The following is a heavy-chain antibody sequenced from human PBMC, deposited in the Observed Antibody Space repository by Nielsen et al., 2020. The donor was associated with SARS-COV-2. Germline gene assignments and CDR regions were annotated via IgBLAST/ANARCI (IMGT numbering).Heavy chain of an antibody. CDR1: GFTFSSYW. Sequence: GGSLRLSCAASGFTFSSYWMHWVRQAPGKGLVWVSRINSDGSSTSYADSVKGRFTISRDNAKNTLYLQMNSLRAEDTAVYYCARGAGWLQLDYYYGTDVWGQGTTVTVSS. D-gene: IGHD5-24*01. CDR3: ARGAGWLQLDYYYGTDV. J-gene: IGHJ6*02. CDR2: INSDGSST. V-gene: IGHV3-74*01.